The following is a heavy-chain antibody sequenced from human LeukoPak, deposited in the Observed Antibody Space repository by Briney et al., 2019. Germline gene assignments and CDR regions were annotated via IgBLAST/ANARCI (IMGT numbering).Heavy chain of an antibody. CDR1: GGSFSGYY. Sequence: SETLSLTCAVYGGSFSGYYWSWIRQPPGKGLEWIGEINHSGSTNYNPSLKSRLTILVDTSKNQFSLKLSSVTAADTAVYYCARGDSSPGFRYYYYMDVWGKGTTVTVSS. D-gene: IGHD3-22*01. CDR2: INHSGST. J-gene: IGHJ6*03. V-gene: IGHV4-34*01. CDR3: ARGDSSPGFRYYYYMDV.